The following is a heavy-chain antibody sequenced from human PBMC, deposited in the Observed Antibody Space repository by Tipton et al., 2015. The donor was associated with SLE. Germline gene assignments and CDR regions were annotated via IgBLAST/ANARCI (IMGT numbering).Heavy chain of an antibody. CDR1: GASISDDY. J-gene: IGHJ2*01. Sequence: TLSLTCTVFGASISDDYWSWIRQPPGKGLEWIAYISYVGSTKYNPSLKSRVTISLDTSKNQLSLNLTSVIAANTAVYYCARDYGDYGYFDLWGRGTLVTASS. CDR3: ARDYGDYGYFDL. V-gene: IGHV4-59*01. D-gene: IGHD4-17*01. CDR2: ISYVGST.